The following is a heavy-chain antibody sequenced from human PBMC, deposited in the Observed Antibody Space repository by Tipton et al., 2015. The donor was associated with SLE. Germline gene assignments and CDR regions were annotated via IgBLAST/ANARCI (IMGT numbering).Heavy chain of an antibody. CDR2: IYYSGST. CDR3: ARGPKPLYYDSSGYYYLFDY. CDR1: GGSISSHY. J-gene: IGHJ4*02. V-gene: IGHV4-59*11. D-gene: IGHD3-22*01. Sequence: TLSLTCTVSGGSISSHYWSWIRQPPGKGLEWIGYIYYSGSTNYNPSLKSRVTISVDTSKNQFSLKLSSVTAADTAVYYCARGPKPLYYDSSGYYYLFDYWGQGTLVTVSS.